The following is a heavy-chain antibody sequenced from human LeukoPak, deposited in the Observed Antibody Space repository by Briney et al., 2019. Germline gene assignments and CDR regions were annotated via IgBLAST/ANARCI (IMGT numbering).Heavy chain of an antibody. CDR1: GLTVTNAW. D-gene: IGHD1-26*01. J-gene: IGHJ6*02. V-gene: IGHV3-30*18. CDR2: ISYDGGNK. Sequence: PGGSLRLSCAASGLTVTNAWMNWVRQAPGKGLEWVAVISYDGGNKHYADSVKGRFTISRDNSKNTLYLQMNSLRAEDTAVYYCAKGPGSYDKLRGYYYYGMDVWGQGTTVTVSS. CDR3: AKGPGSYDKLRGYYYYGMDV.